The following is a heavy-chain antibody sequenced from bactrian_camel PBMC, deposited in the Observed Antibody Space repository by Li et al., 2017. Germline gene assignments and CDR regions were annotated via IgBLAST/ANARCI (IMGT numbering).Heavy chain of an antibody. Sequence: DVQLVESGGGSVHPGGSLTLSCATSGFTFSNYAMHWVRQPPGKGLEWISAIDGGGHTTYYADSVKGRFTISRDNAKNTLNLQMNSLKPEDTAMYYCAADSDGSYYPDFGYWGQGTQVTVS. V-gene: IGHV3S31*01. CDR3: AADSDGSYYPDFGY. CDR1: GFTFSNYA. D-gene: IGHD2*01. J-gene: IGHJ6*01. CDR2: IDGGGHTT.